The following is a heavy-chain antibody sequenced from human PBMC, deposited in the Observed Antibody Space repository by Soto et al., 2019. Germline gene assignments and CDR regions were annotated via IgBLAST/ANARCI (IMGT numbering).Heavy chain of an antibody. D-gene: IGHD4-17*01. J-gene: IGHJ4*02. CDR1: GGSISSGGYY. V-gene: IGHV4-31*03. Sequence: TSETLSLTCTVSGGSISSGGYYWSWIRQHPGKGLEWIGYIYYSGSTYYNPSLKSRVTISVDTSKNQFSLKLSSVTAADTAVYYCARFGTTVTTWYYFDYWGQGTLVTVSS. CDR3: ARFGTTVTTWYYFDY. CDR2: IYYSGST.